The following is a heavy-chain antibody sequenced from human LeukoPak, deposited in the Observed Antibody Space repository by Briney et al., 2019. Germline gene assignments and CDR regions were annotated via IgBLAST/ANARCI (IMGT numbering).Heavy chain of an antibody. Sequence: GSLRLSCAASGFTFSNYGMHWIRQPAGKGLEWIGRVYSSGSTNYNPSLKSRVTTSVDTSKNQFSLKLSSVTAADTAVYYCARDRDWNKWFDPWGQGTLVTVSS. CDR3: ARDRDWNKWFDP. CDR2: VYSSGST. D-gene: IGHD3/OR15-3a*01. CDR1: GFTFSNYG. J-gene: IGHJ5*02. V-gene: IGHV4-4*07.